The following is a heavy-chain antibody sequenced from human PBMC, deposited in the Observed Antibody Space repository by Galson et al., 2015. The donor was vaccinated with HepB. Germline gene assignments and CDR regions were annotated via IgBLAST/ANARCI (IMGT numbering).Heavy chain of an antibody. CDR1: GGTLHGYV. D-gene: IGHD1-20*01. CDR3: ACNGMTGASSLRLRRDAFDI. CDR2: IIPVLRIT. V-gene: IGHV1-69*10. J-gene: IGHJ3*02. Sequence: SVKVSCKASGGTLHGYVITWVRQAPGQGLEWMGGIIPVLRITDYAEKFQGRVTFTADESTATAYMDLTSLGSEDTAMYYCACNGMTGASSLRLRRDAFDIWGQGTMATVSP.